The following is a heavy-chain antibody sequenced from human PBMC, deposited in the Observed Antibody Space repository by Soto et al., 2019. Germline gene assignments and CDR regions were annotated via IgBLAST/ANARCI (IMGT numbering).Heavy chain of an antibody. J-gene: IGHJ5*02. CDR1: GGSISSSSYY. CDR3: ARRQQWLVFFDP. D-gene: IGHD6-19*01. Sequence: PSETLSLTCTVSGGSISSSSYYWGWIRQPPGKGLEWIGSIYYSGSTYYNPSLKSRVTISVDTSKNQFSLKLSSVTAADTAVYYCARRQQWLVFFDPWGQGTLVTVSS. V-gene: IGHV4-39*01. CDR2: IYYSGST.